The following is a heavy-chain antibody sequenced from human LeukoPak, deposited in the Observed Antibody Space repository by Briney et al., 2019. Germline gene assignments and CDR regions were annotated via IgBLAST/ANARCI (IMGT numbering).Heavy chain of an antibody. J-gene: IGHJ4*02. V-gene: IGHV1-3*01. CDR1: GYTFTSYA. CDR2: INAGNGNT. CDR3: ARDPSGSSWPYYFDY. Sequence: ASVTVSCKASGYTFTSYAMHWVRQAPGQRLEWMGWINAGNGNTKYSQKFQGRVTITRDTSASTAYMELSSLRSEDTAVYYGARDPSGSSWPYYFDYWGQGTLVTVSS. D-gene: IGHD6-13*01.